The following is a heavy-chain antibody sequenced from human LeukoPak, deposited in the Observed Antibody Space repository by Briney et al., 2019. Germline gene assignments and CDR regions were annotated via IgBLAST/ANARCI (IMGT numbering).Heavy chain of an antibody. CDR1: AFTFSNYG. CDR3: VKNWGIGYNWLDP. J-gene: IGHJ5*02. D-gene: IGHD7-27*01. CDR2: ISSNGGIT. Sequence: GGSLRLSCSSSAFTFSNYGLHWVRQAPGKGLEYVSAISSNGGITYYADSVKGRFTISRDNSKNTVYLQMSSLRADDTAVYYRVKNWGIGYNWLDPWGQGTLVTVSS. V-gene: IGHV3-64D*09.